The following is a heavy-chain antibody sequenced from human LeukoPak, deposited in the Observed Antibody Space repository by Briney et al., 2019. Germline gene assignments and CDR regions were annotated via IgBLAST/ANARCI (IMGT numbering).Heavy chain of an antibody. CDR1: GGSISSGSYY. CDR3: ARVYGDSWNYYYGMDV. CDR2: IYTSGST. D-gene: IGHD4-17*01. V-gene: IGHV4-61*02. Sequence: SETLSLTCTVSGGSISSGSYYWSWIRQPAGKGLEWIGRIYTSGSTNYNPSLKSRVTISVDTSKNQFSLKLSSVTAADTAVYYCARVYGDSWNYYYGMDVWGQGTTVTVSS. J-gene: IGHJ6*02.